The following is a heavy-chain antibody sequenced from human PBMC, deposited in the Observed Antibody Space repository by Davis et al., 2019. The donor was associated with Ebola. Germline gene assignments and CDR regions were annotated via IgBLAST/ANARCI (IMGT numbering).Heavy chain of an antibody. J-gene: IGHJ5*02. V-gene: IGHV1-18*01. CDR3: ARSFSSTFVGWFDP. Sequence: ASVKVSCKASGYTFSSYDFSWVRQAPGQGLEWMGWISPHNGYTYYAQKFQGRVTMTTDTSTSTAYMELSSLRSEDTAVYYCARSFSSTFVGWFDPWGQGTLVTVSS. D-gene: IGHD6-13*01. CDR2: ISPHNGYT. CDR1: GYTFSSYD.